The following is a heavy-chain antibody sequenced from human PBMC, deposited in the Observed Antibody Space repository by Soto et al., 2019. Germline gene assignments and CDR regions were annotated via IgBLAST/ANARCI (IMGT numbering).Heavy chain of an antibody. V-gene: IGHV4-4*02. J-gene: IGHJ3*02. Sequence: QVQLQESGPGLVEPSGTLSLTCAVSNGSISSLSWWVWVRQSPGTGLEWIGEIYHSGTTNYNPSHEGQGTLCGYKSNNHFSLALAGVSASEPAVYYCAKAFPLVSGSFYPYDAFDIWGRGTMVTVSS. D-gene: IGHD3-10*01. CDR1: NGSISSLSW. CDR3: AKAFPLVSGSFYPYDAFDI. CDR2: IYHSGTT.